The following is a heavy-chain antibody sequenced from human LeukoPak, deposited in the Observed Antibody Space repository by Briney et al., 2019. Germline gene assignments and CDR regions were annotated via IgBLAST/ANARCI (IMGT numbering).Heavy chain of an antibody. J-gene: IGHJ4*02. CDR1: GYTFTSYY. Sequence: ASVKVSCKASGYTFTSYYVHWVRQAPGQGLEWMGIINPSGGSTNYAQKFQGRVTMTRDMSTSIVYMELSSLRSEDTAVYYCAKDGRHRIEGSGSYYAYWGQGTLVTVSS. CDR3: AKDGRHRIEGSGSYYAY. CDR2: INPSGGST. V-gene: IGHV1-46*01. D-gene: IGHD3-10*01.